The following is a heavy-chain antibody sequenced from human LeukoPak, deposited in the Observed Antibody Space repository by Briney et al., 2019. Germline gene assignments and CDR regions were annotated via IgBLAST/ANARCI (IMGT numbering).Heavy chain of an antibody. CDR2: ISAYNGNT. CDR3: ARAVPGYDFWSGYLSGNAFDI. Sequence: GASVKVSCKASGYTFTSYGISWVRQAPGQGLEWMGWISAYNGNTNYAQKLQGRVTMTTDTSTSTAYMELRSLRSDDTAVYYCARAVPGYDFWSGYLSGNAFDIWGQGTMVTVSS. V-gene: IGHV1-18*01. J-gene: IGHJ3*02. D-gene: IGHD3-3*01. CDR1: GYTFTSYG.